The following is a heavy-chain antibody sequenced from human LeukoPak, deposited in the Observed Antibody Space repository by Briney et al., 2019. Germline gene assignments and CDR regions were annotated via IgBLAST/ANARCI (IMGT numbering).Heavy chain of an antibody. Sequence: GASVKVSCKASGYTFTGYYMHWVRQAPGQGLEWMGWINPNSGGTNYAQKFQGWVTMTRDTSISTAYMELSRLRSDDTAVYYCARTNPDYDSSGYYGFDYWGQGTLVTVSS. J-gene: IGHJ4*02. CDR2: INPNSGGT. CDR1: GYTFTGYY. CDR3: ARTNPDYDSSGYYGFDY. V-gene: IGHV1-2*04. D-gene: IGHD3-22*01.